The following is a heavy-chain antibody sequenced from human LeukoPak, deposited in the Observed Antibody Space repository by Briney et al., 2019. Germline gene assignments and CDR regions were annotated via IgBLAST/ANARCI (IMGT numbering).Heavy chain of an antibody. CDR2: INPNSGGT. J-gene: IGHJ4*02. D-gene: IGHD2-21*02. CDR3: ARGNRVVVTASYYFDY. CDR1: GYTFTGYY. Sequence: ASVKVSCKASGYTFTGYYIHWVRQAPGQGLEWMGWINPNSGGTNYAQKFQGRVTMTRDTSISTAYMELSRLRSDDTAVYYCARGNRVVVTASYYFDYWGQGTLVTVSS. V-gene: IGHV1-2*02.